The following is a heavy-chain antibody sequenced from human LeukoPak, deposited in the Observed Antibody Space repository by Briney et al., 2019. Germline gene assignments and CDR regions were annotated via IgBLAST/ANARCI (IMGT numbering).Heavy chain of an antibody. D-gene: IGHD2-15*01. Sequence: GESLKISCKGSGYSFTSYWIGWVRPMPGKGMEWMGIIYPGDSDTRYSPSFQGQVTISADKSHSAAYLQWSSLKASDTAMYNCARLYCSGGSCDFDYWGQGTLVTVSS. CDR3: ARLYCSGGSCDFDY. V-gene: IGHV5-51*01. CDR2: IYPGDSDT. CDR1: GYSFTSYW. J-gene: IGHJ4*02.